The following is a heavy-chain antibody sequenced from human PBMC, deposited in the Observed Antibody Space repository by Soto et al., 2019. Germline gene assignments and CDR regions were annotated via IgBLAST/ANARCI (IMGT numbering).Heavy chain of an antibody. CDR1: GYTFTSLD. D-gene: IGHD3-22*01. CDR3: ARGGYSSGYHY. J-gene: IGHJ4*02. V-gene: IGHV1-18*03. CDR2: TTDSNTYT. Sequence: QAQLLQSGTEVKEHGASVKVSCKPSGYTFTSLDISWVRQAPGQGLGWGGWTTDSNTYTNYAQKLQGRGTMTTDTSTTTAYMELRSLRSDDMTIYYCARGGYSSGYHYWGQATLVTVSS.